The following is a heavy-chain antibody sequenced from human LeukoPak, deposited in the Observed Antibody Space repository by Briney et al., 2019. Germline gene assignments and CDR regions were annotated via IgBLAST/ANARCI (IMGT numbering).Heavy chain of an antibody. Sequence: PGESLRLSCTASGFTFGDYPIHWVRQAPGKGLEWVAVIANDGSRKYYADSVKGRFTISRDNSQNTLYLQMDSLGTEDTAIYYCTRGRRLERGDYFDYWGQGTLVTVSS. CDR3: TRGRRLERGDYFDY. V-gene: IGHV3-30*04. CDR1: GFTFGDYP. CDR2: IANDGSRK. D-gene: IGHD6-19*01. J-gene: IGHJ4*02.